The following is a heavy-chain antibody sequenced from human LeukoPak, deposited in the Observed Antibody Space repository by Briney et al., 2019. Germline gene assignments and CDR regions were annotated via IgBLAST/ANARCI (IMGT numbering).Heavy chain of an antibody. J-gene: IGHJ4*02. CDR1: GDSISTYY. V-gene: IGHV4-59*01. Sequence: SETLSLTCTVSGDSISTYYWSWIRQPPGKGLEWIGYIYYTGSTNYNPSLKSRVTMSVDTSKNQFSLKLRSVTAADTAVDYCARGGGYEMPRVFDYWGQGTLVTVSS. D-gene: IGHD5-12*01. CDR2: IYYTGST. CDR3: ARGGGYEMPRVFDY.